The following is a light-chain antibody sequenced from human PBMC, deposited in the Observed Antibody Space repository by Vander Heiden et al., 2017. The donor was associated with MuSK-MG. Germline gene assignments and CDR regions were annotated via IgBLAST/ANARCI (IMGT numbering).Light chain of an antibody. Sequence: IVLPQSPDSLLVSLGERATIDCKSSQSLLYSSNNKNYLVWYQQKPGQPPKLLISWASTRESWVPDRFSGSGSETDFTLTINSLQAEDVGVYYCQQYYTSPWTFGHGTRVEIK. V-gene: IGKV4-1*01. J-gene: IGKJ1*01. CDR2: WAS. CDR1: QSLLYSSNNKNY. CDR3: QQYYTSPWT.